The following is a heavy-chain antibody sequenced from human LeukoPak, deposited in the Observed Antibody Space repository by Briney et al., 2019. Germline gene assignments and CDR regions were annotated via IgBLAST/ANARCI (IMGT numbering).Heavy chain of an antibody. D-gene: IGHD3-10*01. Sequence: PGGSLRLSCAASGFTVSTNYMSWVRQAPGKGLEWVSVIYSDGSTYYADSVKGRFTISRDNSKNTLYLQMNSLRAEDTAVYYCARELGYDGSGFYYREGAFDIWGQGTMVTVSS. CDR2: IYSDGST. V-gene: IGHV3-53*01. CDR1: GFTVSTNY. J-gene: IGHJ3*02. CDR3: ARELGYDGSGFYYREGAFDI.